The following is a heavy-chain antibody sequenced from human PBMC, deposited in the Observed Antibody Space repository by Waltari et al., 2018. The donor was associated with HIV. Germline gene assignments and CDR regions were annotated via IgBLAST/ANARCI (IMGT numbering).Heavy chain of an antibody. V-gene: IGHV4-4*07. CDR2: TYTSGSL. D-gene: IGHD3-22*01. CDR3: ARGGYYYPD. Sequence: QVQLQESGPGLVKPSDTLSLTCTVSGASTSSYYWSWIRQPAGKGLEWIGRTYTSGSLNYNPSFRGRVTLSVDTSKNQFSLKMNSVTAADAAVYYCARGGYYYPDWGQGTLVTVSS. CDR1: GASTSSYY. J-gene: IGHJ4*02.